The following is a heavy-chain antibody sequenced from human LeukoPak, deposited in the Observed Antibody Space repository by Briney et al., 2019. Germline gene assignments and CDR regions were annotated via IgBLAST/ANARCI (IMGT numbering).Heavy chain of an antibody. CDR1: GGSITSSSYY. CDR2: INHSGST. Sequence: SETLSLTCTVSGGSITSSSYYWSWIRQPRGKGLEWIGEINHSGSTNYNPSLKSRVTISVDTSKNQFSLKLSSVTAADTAVYYCARPRDYGDNPKGWYFDLWGRGTLVTVSS. J-gene: IGHJ2*01. CDR3: ARPRDYGDNPKGWYFDL. D-gene: IGHD4-23*01. V-gene: IGHV4-39*07.